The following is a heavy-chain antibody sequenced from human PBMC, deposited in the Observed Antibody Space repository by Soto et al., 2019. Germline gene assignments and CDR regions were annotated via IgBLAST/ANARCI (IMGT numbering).Heavy chain of an antibody. D-gene: IGHD3-22*01. V-gene: IGHV4-59*01. Sequence: SETLSLTCTVPGHSISSYYWSWIRQPPGKGLEWIGYIYYSGSTNYNPSLKSRVTISVDTSKNQFSLKLSSVTAADTAVYYCAGQLVVITYSAEYFQHWGQGTLVTVS. CDR3: AGQLVVITYSAEYFQH. J-gene: IGHJ1*01. CDR2: IYYSGST. CDR1: GHSISSYY.